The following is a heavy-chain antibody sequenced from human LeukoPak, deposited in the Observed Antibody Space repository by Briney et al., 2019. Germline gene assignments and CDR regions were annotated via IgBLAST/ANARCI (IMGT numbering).Heavy chain of an antibody. Sequence: PGGSLRLSCTVSRFTVSSNSMSWVRQAPGKGLEWVSFIYSAGSTHYSDSVKGRFTISIDNSKNTLYLQMNSLRAEDTAVYYCAELGITMIGGVWGKGTTVTISS. CDR1: RFTVSSNS. D-gene: IGHD3-10*02. CDR2: IYSAGST. J-gene: IGHJ6*04. V-gene: IGHV3-53*01. CDR3: AELGITMIGGV.